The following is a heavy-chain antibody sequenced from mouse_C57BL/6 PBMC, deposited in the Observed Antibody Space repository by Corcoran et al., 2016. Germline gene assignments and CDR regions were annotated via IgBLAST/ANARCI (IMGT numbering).Heavy chain of an antibody. V-gene: IGHV1-81*01. CDR1: GYTFTSYG. J-gene: IGHJ2*01. CDR3: AREVLGTTGGGYYFDY. D-gene: IGHD1-1*01. Sequence: QVQLQQSGAELARPGASVKLSCKASGYTFTSYGISWVKQRTGQGLEWIGEIYPRSGNTYYNEKFKGKATLTADKSSSTAYMELRSLTSEDSAVYFCAREVLGTTGGGYYFDYWGQGTTLTVSS. CDR2: IYPRSGNT.